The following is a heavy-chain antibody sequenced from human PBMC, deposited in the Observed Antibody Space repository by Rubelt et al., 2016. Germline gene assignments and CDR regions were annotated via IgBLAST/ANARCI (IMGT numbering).Heavy chain of an antibody. CDR2: VHSSGSS. CDR3: ARGPQWELSTYDY. D-gene: IGHD1-26*01. V-gene: IGHV4-59*01. J-gene: IGHJ4*02. CDR1: GDSISSYY. Sequence: QMQLEESGPGLVKPSETLSLTCTVSGDSISSYYWSWIRQPPGRGLEWIGYVHSSGSSTYNPSLKSRVTISVDTSKNHFSLKLTSVTAADAAVYYCARGPQWELSTYDYWGQGILVTVSS.